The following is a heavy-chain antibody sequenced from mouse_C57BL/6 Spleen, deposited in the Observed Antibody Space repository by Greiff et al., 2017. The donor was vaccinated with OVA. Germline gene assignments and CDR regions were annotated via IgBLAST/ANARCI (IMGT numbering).Heavy chain of an antibody. CDR2: ISNGGGST. Sequence: EVKLMESGGGLVQPGGSLKLSCAASGFTFSDYYMYWVRQTPEKRLEWVAYISNGGGSTYYPDTVKGRFTISRDNAKNTLYLQMSRLKSEDTAMYYCARQGPLGYYGSSYDWYFDVWGTGTTVTVSS. D-gene: IGHD1-1*01. CDR1: GFTFSDYY. CDR3: ARQGPLGYYGSSYDWYFDV. V-gene: IGHV5-12*01. J-gene: IGHJ1*03.